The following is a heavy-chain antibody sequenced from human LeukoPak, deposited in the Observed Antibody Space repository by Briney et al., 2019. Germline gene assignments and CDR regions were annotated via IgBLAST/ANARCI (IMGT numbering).Heavy chain of an antibody. V-gene: IGHV3-23*01. J-gene: IGHJ4*02. CDR2: ISGSGGST. CDR3: AKRASITIFGVVTPRLRSWLSPIDY. Sequence: LEWFXAISGSGGSTYYADSVKGRFTISRDNSKNTLYLQMNRLRAEDTAVYYCAKRASITIFGVVTPRLRSWLSPIDYWGQGTLVTVSS. D-gene: IGHD3-3*01.